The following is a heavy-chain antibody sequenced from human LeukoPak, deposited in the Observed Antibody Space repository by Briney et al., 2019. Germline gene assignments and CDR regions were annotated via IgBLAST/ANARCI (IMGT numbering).Heavy chain of an antibody. V-gene: IGHV3-21*01. CDR2: ISSSSSYI. CDR3: ARDTSGILTGSNAYYYYGMDV. J-gene: IGHJ6*02. Sequence: GGSLRLSCAASGFTFSSYSMNWVRQAPGKGLEWVSSISSSSSYIYYADSVKGRFTISRDNAKNSLYLQMNSLRAEDTAVYYCARDTSGILTGSNAYYYYGMDVWGQGTTVTVSS. D-gene: IGHD3-9*01. CDR1: GFTFSSYS.